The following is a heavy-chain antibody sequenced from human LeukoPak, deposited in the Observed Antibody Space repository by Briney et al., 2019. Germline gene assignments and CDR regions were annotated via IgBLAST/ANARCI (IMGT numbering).Heavy chain of an antibody. CDR3: ARHPGKVTNDWYFDL. V-gene: IGHV1-2*02. D-gene: IGHD4-23*01. CDR1: GYTFTGYY. J-gene: IGHJ2*01. Sequence: ASVKVSCKASGYTFTGYYMHWVRQAPGQGLEWMGWINPDSGGTNYAQKFQGRVTMTRDTSITTAYMELSRLSSDDTAVYYCARHPGKVTNDWYFDLWGRGTLVTVSS. CDR2: INPDSGGT.